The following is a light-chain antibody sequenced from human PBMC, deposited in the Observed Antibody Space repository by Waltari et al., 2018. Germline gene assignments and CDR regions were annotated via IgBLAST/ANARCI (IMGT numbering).Light chain of an antibody. CDR2: DVL. J-gene: IGLJ3*02. CDR1: SSDVGSYNY. CDR3: SSSTSSTTRV. V-gene: IGLV2-14*03. Sequence: QSALTQPASVSASPGPPITISCTGTSSDVGSYNYVSWYQQPPGKTPKLIIYDVLLRPSGVSNRFSGSKSGNTASLTISGLQADDEADYYCSSSTSSTTRVFGGGTRLTVL.